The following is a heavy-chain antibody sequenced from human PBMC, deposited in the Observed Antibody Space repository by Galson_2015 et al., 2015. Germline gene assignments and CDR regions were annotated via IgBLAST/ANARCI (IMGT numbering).Heavy chain of an antibody. J-gene: IGHJ4*02. CDR3: AKDRAKKLLWFGEPTDYFDY. V-gene: IGHV3-11*06. D-gene: IGHD3-10*01. CDR2: ISSSSSYT. Sequence: SLRLSCAASGFTFSDYYMSWIRQAPGKGLEWVSYISSSSSYTNYADSVKGRFTISRDNAKNSLYLQMNSLRAEDTAVYYCAKDRAKKLLWFGEPTDYFDYWGQGTLVTVSS. CDR1: GFTFSDYY.